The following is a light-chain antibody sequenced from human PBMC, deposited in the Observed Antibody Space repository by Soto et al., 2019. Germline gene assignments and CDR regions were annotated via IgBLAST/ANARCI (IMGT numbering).Light chain of an antibody. CDR1: QGISSA. CDR2: VAS. CDR3: QQRSNWPRT. Sequence: AIQLTQSPSSLSASVGARVTITCRASQGISSALAWYQQKPGKAPKLLINVASTLQSGVPSRFSGSGSGTDFTLTISSLEPEDFAVYYCQQRSNWPRTFGQGTKVDIK. V-gene: IGKV1D-13*01. J-gene: IGKJ1*01.